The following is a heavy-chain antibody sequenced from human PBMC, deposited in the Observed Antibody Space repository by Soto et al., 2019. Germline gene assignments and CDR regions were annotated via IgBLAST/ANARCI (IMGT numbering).Heavy chain of an antibody. J-gene: IGHJ4*02. CDR1: GFTFSSYT. D-gene: IGHD6-19*01. CDR2: ISHDGSHK. CDR3: AREWSISVAAPGY. Sequence: QVQLVESGGGVVQPGRSLRLSCAASGFTFSSYTMHWVREAPGKGLAWVAVISHDGSHKDYADAVKGRFPISRDNSKNTLKLQMNSLRVEDTAIYYGAREWSISVAAPGYWGQGTLVTVSS. V-gene: IGHV3-30-3*01.